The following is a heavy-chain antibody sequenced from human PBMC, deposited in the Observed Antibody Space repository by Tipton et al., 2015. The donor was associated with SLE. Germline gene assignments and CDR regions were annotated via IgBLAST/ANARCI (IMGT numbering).Heavy chain of an antibody. V-gene: IGHV4-31*03. CDR1: GGSISSGGYY. CDR3: ARDTAHYGSGDGAFDI. J-gene: IGHJ3*02. CDR2: IYYSGST. D-gene: IGHD3-10*01. Sequence: LRLSCTVSGGSISSGGYYWSWIRQHPGKGLEWFGYIYYSGSTYYNPSLKSRVTISVDTSKNQFSLKLSSVTAADTAVYYCARDTAHYGSGDGAFDIWGQGTMVTVSS.